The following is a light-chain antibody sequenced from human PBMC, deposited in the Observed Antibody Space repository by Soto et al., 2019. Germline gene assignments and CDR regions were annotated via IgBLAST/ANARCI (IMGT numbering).Light chain of an antibody. J-gene: IGKJ1*01. CDR1: QNLIYSDGNTY. CDR3: VQNTYWPGT. CDR2: NVS. V-gene: IGKV2D-30*01. Sequence: DVVLTQSPLSLPVTLGQPASISCRSSQNLIYSDGNTYLIWFQPRPGQSPRGRIYNVSDCDTRVRDRFSGSGPGTDFTLKISRVEAEDVGIYDCVQNTYWPGTFGQGTKVEI.